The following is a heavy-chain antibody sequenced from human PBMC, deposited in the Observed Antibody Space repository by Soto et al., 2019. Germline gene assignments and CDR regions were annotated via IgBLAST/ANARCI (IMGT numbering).Heavy chain of an antibody. Sequence: EVQLVESGGGLVKPGGSLRLSCAASGFTFSSYSMNWVRQAPGKGLEWVSSISSSGTTIKYADSVKGRFTVSRDNAKNSLHLQMNSLRADDTAIYYCARGPYTGYLPYWGQGTLVTVSS. V-gene: IGHV3-21*01. CDR3: ARGPYTGYLPY. D-gene: IGHD5-12*01. CDR2: ISSSGTTI. CDR1: GFTFSSYS. J-gene: IGHJ4*02.